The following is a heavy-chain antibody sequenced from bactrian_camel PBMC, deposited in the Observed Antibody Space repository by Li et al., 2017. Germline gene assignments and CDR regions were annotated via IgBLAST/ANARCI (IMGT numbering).Heavy chain of an antibody. V-gene: IGHV3S55*01. CDR2: IDSDGNT. J-gene: IGHJ6*01. CDR3: AASAHLPCSSLVTGRSGY. Sequence: HVQLVESGGGSVQAGGSLRLSCAASGYTYSRACMGWFRQAPGKEREGVATIDSDGNTWYPDSVKGRFTISKDNAKNTLYLQMNSLKPEDTAMYYCAASAHLPCSSLVTGRSGYWGQGTQVTVS. CDR1: GYTYSRAC. D-gene: IGHD8*01.